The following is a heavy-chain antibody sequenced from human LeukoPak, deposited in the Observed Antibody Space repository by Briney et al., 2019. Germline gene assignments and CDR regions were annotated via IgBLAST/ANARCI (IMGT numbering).Heavy chain of an antibody. D-gene: IGHD1-1*01. V-gene: IGHV4-39*01. CDR1: GASISNSQYY. CDR2: IYYSGSP. CDR3: ARPRARDDTFDI. Sequence: SETLSLTCTASGASISNSQYYWGWIRQPPGKGLEWIGIIYYSGSPYYNPSLKSRVTISIDTSKNQFSLNLDSVTASDTAVFYCARPRARDDTFDIWGQGTMVSVSS. J-gene: IGHJ3*02.